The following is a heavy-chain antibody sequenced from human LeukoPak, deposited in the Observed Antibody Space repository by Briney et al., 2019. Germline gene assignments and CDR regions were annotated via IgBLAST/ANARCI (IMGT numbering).Heavy chain of an antibody. CDR2: IYYSGST. J-gene: IGHJ4*02. CDR1: GGSISSGDYY. D-gene: IGHD3-10*01. V-gene: IGHV4-30-4*01. Sequence: PSETLSLTCTVSGGSISSGDYYWSWIRQPPGKGLEWIGYIYYSGSTYYNPSLKSRVTISVDTSKNQFSLKLSSVTAADTAVYYCARGGGYYGSGSYYKLPDYWGQGTLVTVSS. CDR3: ARGGGYYGSGSYYKLPDY.